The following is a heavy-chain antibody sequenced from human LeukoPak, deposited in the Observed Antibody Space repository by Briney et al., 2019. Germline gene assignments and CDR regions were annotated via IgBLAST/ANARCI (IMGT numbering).Heavy chain of an antibody. CDR1: GDSISSSNNY. CDR2: IYYSGTT. Sequence: SETLSLTCTVSGDSISSSNNYWGWLRQPPGKGLEWIGSIYYSGTTYYKPSLKSRVTISVDTSKNQFSLKLTSVTAADTVVYYCGREQTPFDYWGQGTLVTVSS. CDR3: GREQTPFDY. D-gene: IGHD4-23*01. V-gene: IGHV4-39*02. J-gene: IGHJ4*02.